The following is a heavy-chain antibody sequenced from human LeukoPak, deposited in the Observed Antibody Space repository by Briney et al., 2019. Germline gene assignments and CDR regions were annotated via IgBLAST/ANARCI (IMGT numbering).Heavy chain of an antibody. J-gene: IGHJ4*02. CDR1: GFTFSSYW. CDR3: AKRKITFGGVIVHPFDY. CDR2: IKQDGSEK. V-gene: IGHV3-7*03. D-gene: IGHD3-16*02. Sequence: GGSLRLSCAASGFTFSSYWMSWVRQAPGKGLEWVANIKQDGSEKYYVDSVKGRFTISRDNAKNSLYLQMNSLRAEDTAVYYCAKRKITFGGVIVHPFDYWGQGTLVTVSS.